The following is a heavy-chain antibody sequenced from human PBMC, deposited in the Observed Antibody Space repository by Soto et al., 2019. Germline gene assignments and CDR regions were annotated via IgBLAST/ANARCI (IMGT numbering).Heavy chain of an antibody. CDR2: ISNSGTT. V-gene: IGHV4-31*03. Sequence: QVQLQESGPGLVKPSQTLSLNCTVSGGSITSGDFYWSWIRQHPGKGLEWIGYISNSGTTYYNPSLKSRVTIAVDTSKNQFSLRLSSVTAADTAVYYCARVAYSLIRGGMDWYYFDYWGQGTLVTVSS. J-gene: IGHJ4*02. CDR1: GGSITSGDFY. CDR3: ARVAYSLIRGGMDWYYFDY. D-gene: IGHD3-10*01.